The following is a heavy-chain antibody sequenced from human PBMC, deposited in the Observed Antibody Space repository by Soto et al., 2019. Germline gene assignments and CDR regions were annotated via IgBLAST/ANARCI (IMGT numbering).Heavy chain of an antibody. CDR2: IIPIFGTA. J-gene: IGHJ4*02. CDR3: ASSTHRTGNDY. V-gene: IGHV1-69*01. Sequence: QVQLVQSGAEVKKPGSSVNVSCNASGGTFSSYAISWVRQAPGQGLDWMGGIIPIFGTANYAQKFQGRVTITAAESTSTAYMELSSLRSEDTAVYYCASSTHRTGNDYWGQGTLGTVSS. CDR1: GGTFSSYA.